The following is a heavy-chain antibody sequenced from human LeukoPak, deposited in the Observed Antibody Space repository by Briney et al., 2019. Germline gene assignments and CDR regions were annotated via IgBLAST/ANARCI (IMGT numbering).Heavy chain of an antibody. Sequence: GASVKVSCKASGYTFTSYGISWVRQAPGQGLEWMGWISAYNGNTNYAQKLQGRVTMTTDTPTSTAYMELRSLRSDDTAVYYCARVVPNCSSTSCPFDYWGQGTLVTVSS. D-gene: IGHD2-2*01. CDR3: ARVVPNCSSTSCPFDY. J-gene: IGHJ4*02. CDR1: GYTFTSYG. CDR2: ISAYNGNT. V-gene: IGHV1-18*01.